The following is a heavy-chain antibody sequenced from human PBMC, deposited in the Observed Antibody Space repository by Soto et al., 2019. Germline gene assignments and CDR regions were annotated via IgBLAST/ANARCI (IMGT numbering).Heavy chain of an antibody. CDR2: ISAHNRNT. J-gene: IGHJ4*02. V-gene: IGHV1-18*04. Sequence: ASVKVSCMASAYTFTSYGINWVRQATGQGLEWMGWISAHNRNTNYAQKLQGRVTMTTDTPTSTASMELRSLRSDDTAVYSCARDVRDYGEYVFDYWGQGTLLTVSS. D-gene: IGHD4-17*01. CDR1: AYTFTSYG. CDR3: ARDVRDYGEYVFDY.